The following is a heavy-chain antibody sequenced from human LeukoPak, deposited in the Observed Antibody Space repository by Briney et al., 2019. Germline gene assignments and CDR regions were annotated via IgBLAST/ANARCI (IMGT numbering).Heavy chain of an antibody. V-gene: IGHV6-1*01. CDR2: TYYRSKWYN. J-gene: IGHJ3*02. CDR1: GASVSSNSAA. CDR3: ARWSSGYASDAFDI. Sequence: SQTLSLTCAISGASVSSNSAALNWIRQSPSTGLEWLGRTYYRSKWYNDYAVSVKSRITINPDTSKNQFSLQLNSVTPEHTAVYYCARWSSGYASDAFDIWGQGTMVTVSS. D-gene: IGHD5-12*01.